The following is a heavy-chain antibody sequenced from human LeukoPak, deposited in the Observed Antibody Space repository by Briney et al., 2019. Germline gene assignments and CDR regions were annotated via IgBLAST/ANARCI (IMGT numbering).Heavy chain of an antibody. CDR1: GGTFSSYA. Sequence: SVKVSCKASGGTFSSYAISWVRQAPGQGLEWMGGIIPIFGTANYAQKFQGRVTITADESTSTAYMELSSLRSEDTAVYYCARDQYYYGSGSYSSDYWGQGTLVTVSS. D-gene: IGHD3-10*01. CDR3: ARDQYYYGSGSYSSDY. CDR2: IIPIFGTA. J-gene: IGHJ4*02. V-gene: IGHV1-69*13.